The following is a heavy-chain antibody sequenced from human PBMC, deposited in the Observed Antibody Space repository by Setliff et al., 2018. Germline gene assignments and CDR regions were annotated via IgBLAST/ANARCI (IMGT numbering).Heavy chain of an antibody. D-gene: IGHD5-18*01. CDR1: GYTFRNYA. J-gene: IGHJ4*02. CDR2: ISVYNGDT. CDR3: ARAPSVELVTIRTNSWFTY. V-gene: IGHV1-18*01. Sequence: ASVKVSCKASGYTFRNYAFAWVRQAPGQGLEWVGWISVYNGDTNYAQKFQGRVTLTTDTSTSTAYMELRSLTSDDSAFYYCARAPSVELVTIRTNSWFTYWGQG.